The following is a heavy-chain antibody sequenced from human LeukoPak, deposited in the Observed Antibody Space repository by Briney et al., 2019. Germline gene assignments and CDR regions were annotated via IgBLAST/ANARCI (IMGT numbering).Heavy chain of an antibody. CDR1: DASIRSINHY. J-gene: IGHJ4*02. V-gene: IGHV4-39*01. CDR2: FYHSGST. CDR3: ARHPRYDSSGNHSPYYFDL. D-gene: IGHD3-22*01. Sequence: PSETLSLTCTVSDASIRSINHYWGWIRQPPGKGLEWIGSFYHSGSTYYNPSLKSRVSISVDTSKNQFSLKLSSVSAADTAAYFCARHPRYDSSGNHSPYYFDLWGQGTLVTVSS.